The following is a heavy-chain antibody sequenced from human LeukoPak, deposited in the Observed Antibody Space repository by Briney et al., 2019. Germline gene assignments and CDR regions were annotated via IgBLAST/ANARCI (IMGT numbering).Heavy chain of an antibody. CDR1: GYTFTSYY. V-gene: IGHV1-46*01. J-gene: IGHJ5*02. D-gene: IGHD3-22*01. Sequence: ASVKVSCKASGYTFTSYYMHWVRQAPGQGLEWMGIINPSGGSTSYAQKFQGRVTMTRDTSTSTVYMELSSLRSEDTAVYYCARDDVYYDSSGYNWFDPWGQGTLVTVSS. CDR3: ARDDVYYDSSGYNWFDP. CDR2: INPSGGST.